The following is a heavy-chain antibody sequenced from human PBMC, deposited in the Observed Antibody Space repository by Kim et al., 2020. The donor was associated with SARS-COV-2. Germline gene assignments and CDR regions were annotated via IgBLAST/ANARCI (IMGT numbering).Heavy chain of an antibody. J-gene: IGHJ4*02. CDR3: AKRMTSGGSYNVY. D-gene: IGHD3-16*01. V-gene: IGHV3-23*01. Sequence: YADAGKGRFTISRDNYKNTVYLQMSSRRAEDTAVYYCAKRMTSGGSYNVYWGQGTLVTVSS.